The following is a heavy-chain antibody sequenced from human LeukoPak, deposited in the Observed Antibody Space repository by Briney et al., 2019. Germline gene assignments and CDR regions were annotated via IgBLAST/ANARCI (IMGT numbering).Heavy chain of an antibody. V-gene: IGHV3-74*01. J-gene: IGHJ4*02. CDR3: VRIRRQWPDY. D-gene: IGHD6-19*01. CDR2: INSDGSST. Sequence: GGSLRLSCAASGFTFSNYWMHWVRQAPGKGLVWVSRINSDGSSTSYADSVKGRFTISRDNAKNTLYLQMNSLRADDTAVYYCVRIRRQWPDYWGQGTLVTVSS. CDR1: GFTFSNYW.